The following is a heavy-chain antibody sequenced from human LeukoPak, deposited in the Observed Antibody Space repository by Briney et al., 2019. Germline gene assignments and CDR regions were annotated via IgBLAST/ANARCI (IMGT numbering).Heavy chain of an antibody. CDR1: GYTFTSYG. Sequence: GASVKVSCKASGYTFTSYGISWVRQAPGQGLEWMGWINPNSGGTNYAQKFQGRVTMTRDTSISTAYMELSRLRSDDTAVYYCARDAGYGGNSAFDYWGQGTLVTVSS. CDR2: INPNSGGT. J-gene: IGHJ4*02. V-gene: IGHV1-2*02. CDR3: ARDAGYGGNSAFDY. D-gene: IGHD4-23*01.